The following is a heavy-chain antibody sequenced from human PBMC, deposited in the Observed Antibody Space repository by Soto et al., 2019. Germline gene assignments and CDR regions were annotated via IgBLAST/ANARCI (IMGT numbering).Heavy chain of an antibody. V-gene: IGHV1-3*01. J-gene: IGHJ5*02. D-gene: IGHD1-1*01. CDR3: ARRPSRWAAETQLDP. CDR1: GYTLTRYA. Sequence: QVQLVQCGAEVKMPGASMRISCKASGYTLTRYAIHWVRQAPGQRLEWMGWINGGAGDTLYSQKFQGRVRFTRHTATNTAFMDLSGLNSEDTAVYYCARRPSRWAAETQLDPCGQGSLVTVSS. CDR2: INGGAGDT.